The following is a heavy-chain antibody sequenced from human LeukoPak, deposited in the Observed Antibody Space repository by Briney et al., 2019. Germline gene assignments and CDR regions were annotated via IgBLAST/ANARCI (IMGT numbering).Heavy chain of an antibody. CDR1: GGSISSYY. CDR3: ASADYDDYYIDF. Sequence: SGTLSLTCTVSGGSISSYYWSWIRQPPGKGLEWIGYIYYSGMTNYNPSLKSRVTISLDTSKNQFSLKLSSVTAADTAVYYCASADYDDYYIDFWGQGTLVTVSS. V-gene: IGHV4-59*01. CDR2: IYYSGMT. J-gene: IGHJ4*02. D-gene: IGHD4-17*01.